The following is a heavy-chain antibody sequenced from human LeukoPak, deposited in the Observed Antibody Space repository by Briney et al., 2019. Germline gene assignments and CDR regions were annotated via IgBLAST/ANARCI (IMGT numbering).Heavy chain of an antibody. CDR3: ARDLSGRDYFDY. CDR2: MNPNSGNT. V-gene: IGHV1-8*03. CDR1: GYTFTSYD. J-gene: IGHJ4*02. Sequence: ASVKVSCKASGYTFTSYDINWVRQATGQGLEWMGWMNPNSGNTGYAQKFQGRVTITRNTSISTAYMELSSLRSEDTAVYYCARDLSGRDYFDYWGQGTLVTVSS.